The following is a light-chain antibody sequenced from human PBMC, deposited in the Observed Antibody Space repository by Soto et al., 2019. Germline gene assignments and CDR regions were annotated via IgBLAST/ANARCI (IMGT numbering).Light chain of an antibody. CDR3: CSYAGSSWV. Sequence: QSALTQPRSVSGSPGQSVTISCTGTSSDVGGYNYVSWYQQHPGKAPKLMIYDVSKGPSGVPDRLSGAKSGNTAFLTISGLQAEDEADYYCCSYAGSSWVFGGGTKVTVL. CDR1: SSDVGGYNY. CDR2: DVS. J-gene: IGLJ3*02. V-gene: IGLV2-11*01.